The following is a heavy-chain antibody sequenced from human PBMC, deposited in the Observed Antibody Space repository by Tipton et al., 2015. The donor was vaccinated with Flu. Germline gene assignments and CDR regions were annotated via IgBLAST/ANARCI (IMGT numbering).Heavy chain of an antibody. Sequence: SLRLSCAASGFTFSSYAMSWVRQAPGKGLEWVANIKQDGSEKYYVDSVKGRFTISRDNAKNSLYLQMNSLRAEDTAVYYCARVVPAALYYFDYWGQGTLVTVSS. CDR1: GFTFSSYA. J-gene: IGHJ4*02. CDR3: ARVVPAALYYFDY. V-gene: IGHV3-7*01. D-gene: IGHD2-2*01. CDR2: IKQDGSEK.